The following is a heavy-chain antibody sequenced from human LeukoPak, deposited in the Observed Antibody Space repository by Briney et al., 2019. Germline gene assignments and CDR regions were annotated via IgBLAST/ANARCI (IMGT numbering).Heavy chain of an antibody. CDR3: ARAQDYYYYMDV. Sequence: SRTLSLTCDISVDSVSTNSATWNWLRQSPSRGLEWLGRTYYRSEWYNDYAVSVKSRITINPDTSKNQFSLQLHSVTPEDTAVYYCARAQDYYYYMDVWGKGTTVTVSS. CDR1: VDSVSTNSAT. CDR2: TYYRSEWYN. V-gene: IGHV6-1*01. J-gene: IGHJ6*03.